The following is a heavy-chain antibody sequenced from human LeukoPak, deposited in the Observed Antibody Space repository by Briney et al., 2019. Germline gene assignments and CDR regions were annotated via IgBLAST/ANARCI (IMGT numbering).Heavy chain of an antibody. D-gene: IGHD2-15*01. CDR2: INHSGST. CDR3: ARRSGCSGGSCYSYGMDV. J-gene: IGHJ6*02. CDR1: GGSFSGYY. Sequence: SETLSLTCAVYGGSFSGYYWSWIRQPPGKGLEWIGEINHSGSTNYNPSFKSRVTISVDTSKNQFSLKLSSVTAADTAVYYCARRSGCSGGSCYSYGMDVWGQGTTVTVSS. V-gene: IGHV4-34*01.